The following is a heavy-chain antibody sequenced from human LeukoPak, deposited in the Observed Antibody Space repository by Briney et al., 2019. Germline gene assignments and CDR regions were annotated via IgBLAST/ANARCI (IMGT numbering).Heavy chain of an antibody. V-gene: IGHV3-23*01. CDR3: ARDTYYYDSSGYYDAFDI. D-gene: IGHD3-22*01. J-gene: IGHJ3*02. CDR1: GFTFSSYA. Sequence: GGSLRLSCAASGFTFSSYAMSWVRQAPGKGLEWVSAISGSGGSTYYADSVKGRFTISRDNSKNSLYLQMNSLRAEDTAVYYCARDTYYYDSSGYYDAFDIWGQGTMVTVSS. CDR2: ISGSGGST.